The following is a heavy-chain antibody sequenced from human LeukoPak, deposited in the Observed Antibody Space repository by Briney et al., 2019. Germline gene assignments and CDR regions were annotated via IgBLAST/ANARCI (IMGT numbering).Heavy chain of an antibody. CDR3: ASSPVRIAAAGTQYYGMDV. V-gene: IGHV4-59*01. D-gene: IGHD6-13*01. Sequence: SETLSLTCTVSGGSISSYYWSWIRQPPRKGLEWIGYIYYSGSTNYNPSLKTRVTISLDTSKNQFSLKLSSVTAADTAVYYCASSPVRIAAAGTQYYGMDVWGQGTTVTVSS. J-gene: IGHJ6*02. CDR1: GGSISSYY. CDR2: IYYSGST.